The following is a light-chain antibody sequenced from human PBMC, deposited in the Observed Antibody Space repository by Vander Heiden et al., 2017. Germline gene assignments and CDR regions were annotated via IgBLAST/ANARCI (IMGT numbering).Light chain of an antibody. CDR1: SSNIGTNY. CDR3: GTWDSSLSAGV. J-gene: IGLJ1*01. CDR2: DNN. Sequence: KVTISCSGSSSNIGTNYVSWYQQLPVTAPKLIIYDNNKRPSGIPDRFSGSKSGTSATLGITGLQTGDEADYYCGTWDSSLSAGVFGTGTKVTVL. V-gene: IGLV1-51*01.